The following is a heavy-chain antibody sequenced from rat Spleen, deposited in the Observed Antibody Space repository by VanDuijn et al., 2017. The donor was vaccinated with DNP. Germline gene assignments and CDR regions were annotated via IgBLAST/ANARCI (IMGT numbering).Heavy chain of an antibody. CDR2: IWSGGST. Sequence: QVQLKESGPGLVQPSQTLSLTCTVSGFSLTSNSVHWVRQPPGKGLEWVGAIWSGGSTDYNSGLKSRLSISRDTSKSQVFLKMSSLQTEDTAIYYCTRYGEYTALDAWGQGTSVTVSS. J-gene: IGHJ4*01. V-gene: IGHV2-1*01. CDR3: TRYGEYTALDA. CDR1: GFSLTSNS. D-gene: IGHD1-11*01.